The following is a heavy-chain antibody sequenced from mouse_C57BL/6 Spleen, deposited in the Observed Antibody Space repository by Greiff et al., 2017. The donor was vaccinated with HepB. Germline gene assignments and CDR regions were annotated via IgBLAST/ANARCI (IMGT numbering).Heavy chain of an antibody. CDR2: IDPSDSET. CDR3: ARKMDYGSSYWYFDV. Sequence: QVQLKQPGAELVRPGSSVKLSCKASGYTFTSYWMHWVKQRPIQGLEWIGNIDPSDSETHYNQKFKDKATLTVDKASSTAYMQLSSLTSEDSAVYYCARKMDYGSSYWYFDVWGTGTTVTVSS. CDR1: GYTFTSYW. D-gene: IGHD1-1*01. J-gene: IGHJ1*03. V-gene: IGHV1-52*01.